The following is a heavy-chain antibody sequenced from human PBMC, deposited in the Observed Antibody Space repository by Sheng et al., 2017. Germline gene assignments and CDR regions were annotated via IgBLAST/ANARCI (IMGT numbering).Heavy chain of an antibody. CDR1: GGTFSSYA. J-gene: IGHJ4*02. D-gene: IGHD5-18*01. CDR2: IIPILGIA. V-gene: IGHV1-69*04. CDR3: ATSSGNSRPSGYSLPLGY. Sequence: QVQLVQSGAEVKKPGSSVKVSCKASGGTFSSYAISWVRQAPGQGLEWMGGIIPILGIANYAQKFQGRVTITADKSTSTAYMELSSLRSEDTAVYYCATSSGNSRPSGYSLPLGYWGQGTLVTVSS.